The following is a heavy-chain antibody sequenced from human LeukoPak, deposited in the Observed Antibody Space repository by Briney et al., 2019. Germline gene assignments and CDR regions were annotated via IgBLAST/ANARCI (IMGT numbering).Heavy chain of an antibody. CDR3: AKFGGYYDSSGYSDAFDI. CDR2: ISGSGGST. V-gene: IGHV3-23*01. CDR1: GFTFSSYA. D-gene: IGHD3-22*01. J-gene: IGHJ3*02. Sequence: GGSLRLSCAASGFTFSSYAMSWVRQAPGKGLEWVSAISGSGGSTYYADSVKGRFTISRDNSKNTLYLQMNSLRAEDTAVYYCAKFGGYYDSSGYSDAFDIRGQGTMVTVSS.